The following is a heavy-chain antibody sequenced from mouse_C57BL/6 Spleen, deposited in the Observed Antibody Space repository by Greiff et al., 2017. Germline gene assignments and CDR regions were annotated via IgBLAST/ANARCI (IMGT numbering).Heavy chain of an antibody. CDR2: INPSSGYT. J-gene: IGHJ4*01. V-gene: IGHV1-4*01. D-gene: IGHD3-2*02. Sequence: VMLVESGAELARPGASVKMSCKASGYTFTSYTMHWVKQRPGQGLEWIGYINPSSGYTKYNQKFKDKATLTADKSSSTAYMQLSSLTSEDSAVYYCAITAQDYAMDYWGQGTSVTVSS. CDR1: GYTFTSYT. CDR3: AITAQDYAMDY.